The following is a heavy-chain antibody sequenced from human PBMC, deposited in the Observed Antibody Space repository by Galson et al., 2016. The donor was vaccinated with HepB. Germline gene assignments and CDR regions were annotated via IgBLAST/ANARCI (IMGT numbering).Heavy chain of an antibody. V-gene: IGHV1-2*02. J-gene: IGHJ4*02. CDR3: ARSRRPILVDGPFDF. D-gene: IGHD3-22*01. CDR2: INPNNGGT. CDR1: GYTFTGSY. Sequence: SVKVSCKASGYTFTGSYIHWVRQAPGQGFEWMGWINPNNGGTNSALKFQGRVAMTRDTSITTAYMELNRLESDDTAVYYCARSRRPILVDGPFDFWGQGTLVTVSS.